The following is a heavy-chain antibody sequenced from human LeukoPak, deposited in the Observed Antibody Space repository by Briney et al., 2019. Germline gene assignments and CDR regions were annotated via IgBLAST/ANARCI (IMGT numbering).Heavy chain of an antibody. J-gene: IGHJ4*02. Sequence: ASVKVSCKASGYTFTSYYMHWVRQAPGQGLEWMGIINPSGGSTSYAQKFQGRVTMTEDTSTDTAYMELSSLRSEDTAVYYCATERYGAVDYWGQGTLVTVSS. CDR1: GYTFTSYY. CDR2: INPSGGST. D-gene: IGHD3-9*01. CDR3: ATERYGAVDY. V-gene: IGHV1-46*01.